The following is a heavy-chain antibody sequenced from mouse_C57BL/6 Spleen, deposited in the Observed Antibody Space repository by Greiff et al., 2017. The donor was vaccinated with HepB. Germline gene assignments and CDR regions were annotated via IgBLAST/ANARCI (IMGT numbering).Heavy chain of an antibody. CDR2: ISYDGSN. Sequence: EVKLMESGPGLVKPSQSLSLTCSVTGYSITSGYYWNWIRQFPGNKLEWMGYISYDGSNNYNPSLKNRISITRDTSKNQFFLKLNSVTTEDTATYYCAREGRVYYGSSYCYFDYWGQGTTLTVSS. CDR1: GYSITSGYY. D-gene: IGHD1-1*01. J-gene: IGHJ2*01. V-gene: IGHV3-6*01. CDR3: AREGRVYYGSSYCYFDY.